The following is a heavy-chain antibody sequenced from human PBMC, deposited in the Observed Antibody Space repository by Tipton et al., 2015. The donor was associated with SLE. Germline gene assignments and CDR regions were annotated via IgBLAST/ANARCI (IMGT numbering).Heavy chain of an antibody. CDR2: TSHSGRS. CDR1: GESLSDYF. CDR3: ASGKLSYGGGDN. V-gene: IGHV4-34*01. Sequence: TLSLTCAVYGESLSDYFWTWIRQPPGKGLEWIGQTSHSGRSIYNPSLRSRVTISVDTSKMQFSLRLNSVTAADTAVYYCASGKLSYGGGDNWGQGTLVTVSS. J-gene: IGHJ4*02. D-gene: IGHD4-23*01.